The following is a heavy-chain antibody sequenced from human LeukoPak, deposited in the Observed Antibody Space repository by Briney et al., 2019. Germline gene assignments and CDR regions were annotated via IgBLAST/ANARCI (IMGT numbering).Heavy chain of an antibody. CDR2: MSADNGDT. CDR1: GGTFSSYA. Sequence: ASVKVSCKASGGTFSSYAISWVRQAPGQGLEWMGWMSADNGDTNYAQKLQGRLTMTTDTSTSTAYMELSSLRSEDTAVYYCARLLRGPYWGQGTLVTVSS. J-gene: IGHJ4*02. CDR3: ARLLRGPY. V-gene: IGHV1-18*01. D-gene: IGHD5-12*01.